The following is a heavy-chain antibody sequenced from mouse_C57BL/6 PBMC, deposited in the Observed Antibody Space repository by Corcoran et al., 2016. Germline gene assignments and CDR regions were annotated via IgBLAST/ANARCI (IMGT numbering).Heavy chain of an antibody. V-gene: IGHV1-76*01. Sequence: QVQLKQSGAELVRPGASVKLSCKASGYTFTDYYINWVKQRPGQGLEWIARIYPGSGNTYYNEKFKGKATLTAEKSSSTAYMQLSSLTSEDSAVYFCARYYSRDYAMDYWGQGTSVTGSS. CDR1: GYTFTDYY. CDR2: IYPGSGNT. CDR3: ARYYSRDYAMDY. J-gene: IGHJ4*01. D-gene: IGHD1-1*01.